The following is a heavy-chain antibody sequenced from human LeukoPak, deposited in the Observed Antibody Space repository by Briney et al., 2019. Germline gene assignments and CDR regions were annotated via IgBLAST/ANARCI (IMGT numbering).Heavy chain of an antibody. CDR1: GFTFRSYG. D-gene: IGHD3-3*01. CDR2: IRYDGSNK. V-gene: IGHV3-30*02. CDR3: AKGRFLEWSFDY. J-gene: IGHJ4*02. Sequence: GGSLRLSCAASGFTFRSYGMHWVRQAPGKGLEWVAFIRYDGSNKYYADSVKGRFTISRDNSKNTLYLQVNSLRAEDTAVYYCAKGRFLEWSFDYWGQGTLVTVSS.